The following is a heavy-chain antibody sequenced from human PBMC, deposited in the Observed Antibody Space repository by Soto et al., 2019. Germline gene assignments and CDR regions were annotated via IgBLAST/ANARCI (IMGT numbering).Heavy chain of an antibody. CDR1: GCPLTRSA. CDR3: ARDNGSYMVRYTNFDY. Sequence: SVKVSFTASGCPLTRSAIIWVRQTHGQGLEWMGGIIPIFGTANYAQKFQGRVTITADESTSTAYMELSSLRSEDTAVYYCARDNGSYMVRYTNFDYWGQGTLVTVSS. D-gene: IGHD3-10*01. V-gene: IGHV1-69*13. CDR2: IIPIFGTA. J-gene: IGHJ4*02.